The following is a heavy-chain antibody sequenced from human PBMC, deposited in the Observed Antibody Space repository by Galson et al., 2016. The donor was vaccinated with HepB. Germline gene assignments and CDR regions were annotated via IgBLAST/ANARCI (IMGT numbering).Heavy chain of an antibody. D-gene: IGHD3-22*01. CDR2: IWHDGSND. J-gene: IGHJ5*02. CDR3: ARQYYYDTSGYMNWFDP. V-gene: IGHV3-33*01. CDR1: GFTFSTYA. Sequence: SLRLSCAASGFTFSTYAMHWVRQAPGKGLEWVAVIWHDGSNDHYADSVKGRFTISRDNSKNTLYLQMKSLRAEDTAVYYCARQYYYDTSGYMNWFDPWGQGTLVTVSS.